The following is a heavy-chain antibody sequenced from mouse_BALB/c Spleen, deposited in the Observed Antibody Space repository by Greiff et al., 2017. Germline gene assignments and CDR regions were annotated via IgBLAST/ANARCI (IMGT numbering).Heavy chain of an antibody. CDR3: ARQTPYYAMDY. V-gene: IGHV5-6*01. J-gene: IGHJ4*01. Sequence: EVQLVESGGDLVKPGGSLKLSCAASGFTFSSYGMSWVRQTPDKRLEWVATISSGGSYTYYPDSVKGRFTISRDNAKNTLYLQMSSLKSEDTAMYYCARQTPYYAMDYWGQGTSVTVSS. CDR2: ISSGGSYT. CDR1: GFTFSSYG.